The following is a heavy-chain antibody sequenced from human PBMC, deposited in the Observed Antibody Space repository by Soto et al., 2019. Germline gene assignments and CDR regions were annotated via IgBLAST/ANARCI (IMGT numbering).Heavy chain of an antibody. J-gene: IGHJ6*02. D-gene: IGHD3-16*01. V-gene: IGHV4-4*02. CDR3: ARVPSPFDYYYAMDV. CDR2: IYHAGSP. CDR1: GGSISSSSW. Sequence: HLQESGPGLVKPSGTLSLTCDVSGGSISSSSWWTWVRQSPGKGLEWIGEIYHAGSPNYNPSFQSRVTILADKSKNHFSLRLTSVTAADTAIYYCARVPSPFDYYYAMDVWGQGTTVTVSS.